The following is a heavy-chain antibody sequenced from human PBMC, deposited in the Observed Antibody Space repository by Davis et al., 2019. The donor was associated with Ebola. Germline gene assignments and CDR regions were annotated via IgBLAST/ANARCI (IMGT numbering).Heavy chain of an antibody. D-gene: IGHD3-10*01. J-gene: IGHJ4*02. CDR1: GFIFSSYA. Sequence: GESLKISCAASGFIFSSYAIHWVRLTPGEGLQWVAVISYDGRDTYYADSVEGRFIISRDNAKNSLYLQMNSLRAEDTAVYYCARGGDYYGSGGNYWGQGTLVTVSS. CDR2: ISYDGRDT. V-gene: IGHV3-30*04. CDR3: ARGGDYYGSGGNY.